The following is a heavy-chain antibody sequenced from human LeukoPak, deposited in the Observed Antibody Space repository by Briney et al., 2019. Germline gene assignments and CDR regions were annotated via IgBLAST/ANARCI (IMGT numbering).Heavy chain of an antibody. CDR1: GGSISSGDYY. CDR2: IYYSGST. Sequence: PSETLSLTCTVSGGSISSGDYYWSWIRQPPGKGLEWIGYIYYSGSTYYNPSLMSRLTISVDTSKNQFSLRLSSVTAADTAVYYCVRGPFGSGSYYWFDDWGQGTLVTVSS. J-gene: IGHJ4*02. D-gene: IGHD3-10*01. V-gene: IGHV4-30-4*01. CDR3: VRGPFGSGSYYWFDD.